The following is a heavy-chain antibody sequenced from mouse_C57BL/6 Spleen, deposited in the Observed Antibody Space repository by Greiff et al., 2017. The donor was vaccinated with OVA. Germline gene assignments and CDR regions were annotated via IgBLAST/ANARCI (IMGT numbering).Heavy chain of an antibody. D-gene: IGHD1-1*01. CDR2: IYPRSGNT. V-gene: IGHV1-81*01. CDR3: ALGATVVAGFDY. J-gene: IGHJ2*01. CDR1: GYTFTSYG. Sequence: LVESGAELARPGASVKLSCKASGYTFTSYGISWVKQRTGQGLEWIGEIYPRSGNTYYNEKFKGKATLTADKSSSTAYMELRSLTSEDSAVYFCALGATVVAGFDYWGQGTTLTVSS.